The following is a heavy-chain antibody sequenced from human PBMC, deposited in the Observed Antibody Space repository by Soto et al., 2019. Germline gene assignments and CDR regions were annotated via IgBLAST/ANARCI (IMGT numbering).Heavy chain of an antibody. Sequence: SETLSLTCTVPGGSINTGGYYWTWIRQHAGKGLEWIGYIYYSGSTYYNPPLKSRVTISVDTSKNQFSLKLSSVTAADTAVYYCARDWRCSSTSCYKDYYYGMDVWGQGTTVTVSS. CDR2: IYYSGST. CDR1: GGSINTGGYY. D-gene: IGHD2-2*02. V-gene: IGHV4-31*03. CDR3: ARDWRCSSTSCYKDYYYGMDV. J-gene: IGHJ6*02.